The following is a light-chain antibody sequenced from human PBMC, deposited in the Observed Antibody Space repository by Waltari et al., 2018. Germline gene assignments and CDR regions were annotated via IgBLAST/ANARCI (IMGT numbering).Light chain of an antibody. J-gene: IGKJ4*01. CDR2: DAS. CDR1: QSVSTS. Sequence: EIELTQSPATLSLSPGERAALSCRASQSVSTSLAWYQQKPGQAPRLLIHDASNRATGTPARFSGSGSGTDFTHTIRSLEPEDFAVYYCQQHGKWPLSFGGGTKVEI. V-gene: IGKV3-11*01. CDR3: QQHGKWPLS.